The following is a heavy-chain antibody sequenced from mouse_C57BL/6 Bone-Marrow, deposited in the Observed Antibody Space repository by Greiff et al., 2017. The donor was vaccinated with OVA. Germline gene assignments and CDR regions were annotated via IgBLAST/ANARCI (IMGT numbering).Heavy chain of an antibody. CDR1: GYTFTSYW. CDR2: IYPGSGST. D-gene: IGHD1-1*01. Sequence: QVQLQQSGAELVKPGASVKMSCKASGYTFTSYWITWVKQRPGQGLEWIGDIYPGSGSTNYNEKFKSKATLTVDTSSSTAYMQLSSLTAEDSAVYYCARGYYGSAMDYWGQGTSVTVSS. V-gene: IGHV1-55*01. J-gene: IGHJ4*01. CDR3: ARGYYGSAMDY.